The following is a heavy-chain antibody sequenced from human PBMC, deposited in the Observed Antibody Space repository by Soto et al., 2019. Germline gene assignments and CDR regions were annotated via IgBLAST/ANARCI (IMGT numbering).Heavy chain of an antibody. V-gene: IGHV3-15*01. CDR2: IKSKTDGGTT. Sequence: PGGSLRLSCAASGFTFSNAWMSWVRQAPGKGLEWVGRIKSKTDGGTTDYAAPVKGRFTISRDDSKNTLYLQMNSLKTEDTAVYYCTTDPPTYYDFWSGPTTTDPWRQGTLVTVSS. D-gene: IGHD3-3*01. CDR1: GFTFSNAW. J-gene: IGHJ5*02. CDR3: TTDPPTYYDFWSGPTTTDP.